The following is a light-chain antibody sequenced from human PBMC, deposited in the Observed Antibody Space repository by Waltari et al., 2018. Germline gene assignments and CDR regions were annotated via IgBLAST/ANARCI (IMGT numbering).Light chain of an antibody. CDR3: QAWDSGTVV. CDR2: QNS. CDR1: KLGDKY. V-gene: IGLV3-1*01. Sequence: SYELTQAPSVAVSPGQTASITCSGDKLGDKYHNWYQHKPGRSPGLVIYQNSKRRSGIPERFSGSIARKTATLTISAAQAMDEADYYCQAWDSGTVVFCGGTKLTVL. J-gene: IGLJ2*01.